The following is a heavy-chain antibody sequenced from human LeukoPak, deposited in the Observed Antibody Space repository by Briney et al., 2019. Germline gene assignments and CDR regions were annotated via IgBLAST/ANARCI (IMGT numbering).Heavy chain of an antibody. J-gene: IGHJ6*03. V-gene: IGHV3-30*02. CDR2: IWSDGNNR. D-gene: IGHD2-2*01. Sequence: GGSLRLSCAASGFTFRNYGMHWVRQATGKGLEWVSFIWSDGNNRFYADSVKGRFTISRDNSKNTLYLQMNSLRAEDTAVYYCAKASSHEDYQHPFFYYYSMDVWGKGTTVTVSS. CDR1: GFTFRNYG. CDR3: AKASSHEDYQHPFFYYYSMDV.